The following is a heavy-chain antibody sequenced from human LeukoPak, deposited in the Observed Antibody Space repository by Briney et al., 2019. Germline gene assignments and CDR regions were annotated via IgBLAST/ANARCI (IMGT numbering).Heavy chain of an antibody. Sequence: ASVKVSCKASGYTFTDYFIHWVRQAPRQGLGWMGWIRPNSGDTHYAQRFQGRVTMTRDTSVITAHMELSSLRSDDTAIYYCARNYGHNSKYFDFWGQGTLVTVSS. V-gene: IGHV1-2*02. D-gene: IGHD4-17*01. CDR2: IRPNSGDT. CDR1: GYTFTDYF. CDR3: ARNYGHNSKYFDF. J-gene: IGHJ4*02.